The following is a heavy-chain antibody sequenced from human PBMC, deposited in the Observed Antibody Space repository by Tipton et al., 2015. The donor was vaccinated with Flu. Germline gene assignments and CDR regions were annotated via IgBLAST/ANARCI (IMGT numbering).Heavy chain of an antibody. J-gene: IGHJ1*01. CDR3: ARGSYGYDEYLQY. CDR2: ITPSGGST. V-gene: IGHV1-46*01. Sequence: AEVKKPGASVKISCKSAGYTFTTYHMHWVRQAPGQGLEWMGIITPSGGSTFYSQKFQGRVTMTRDTSTSTDYMELSSLRSEDTAVYYCARGSYGYDEYLQYWGQGTLVTVSS. CDR1: GYTFTTYH. D-gene: IGHD5-18*01.